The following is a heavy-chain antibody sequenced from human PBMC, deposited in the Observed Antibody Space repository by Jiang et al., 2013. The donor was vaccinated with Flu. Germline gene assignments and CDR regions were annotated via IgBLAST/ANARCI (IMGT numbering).Heavy chain of an antibody. CDR3: ATTNPTRHPHKVYWSFDL. CDR2: IYYNGIT. Sequence: IGFIYYNGITFYNPSLKGRVTISADTSKNQFSLKLSSVTAADTAMYYCATTNPTRHPHKVYWSFDLWGRGTLVTVSS. J-gene: IGHJ2*01. D-gene: IGHD1-1*01. V-gene: IGHV4-59*03.